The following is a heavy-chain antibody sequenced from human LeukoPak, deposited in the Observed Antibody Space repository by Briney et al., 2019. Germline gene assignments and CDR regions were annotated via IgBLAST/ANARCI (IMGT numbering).Heavy chain of an antibody. CDR1: GCTFSNAW. CDR3: TTDVEMATIQGSFDY. Sequence: GGSLTLSCAASGCTFSNAWMSWVRQAPAKGLEGVGRIKSKTDVGTTDYDAPVKGRFTISRHDSKNTLYLQMTSVKTEDTAVYYCTTDVEMATIQGSFDYWGQGTLVTVSS. J-gene: IGHJ4*02. D-gene: IGHD5-24*01. V-gene: IGHV3-15*01. CDR2: IKSKTDVGTT.